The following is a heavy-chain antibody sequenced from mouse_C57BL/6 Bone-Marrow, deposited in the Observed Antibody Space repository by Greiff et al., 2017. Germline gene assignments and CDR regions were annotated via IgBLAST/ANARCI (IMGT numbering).Heavy chain of an antibody. Sequence: QVQLQQSGAELVRPGASVTLSCKASGYTFTDYEMHWVKQTPGHGLEWIGAIDPETGGTDDNQKFKGKAILTADKSSSTAYMELRSLTSEDSAVYYCTNYYGSSFAWFAYWGQETLVTVSA. CDR3: TNYYGSSFAWFAY. CDR1: GYTFTDYE. CDR2: IDPETGGT. J-gene: IGHJ3*01. D-gene: IGHD1-1*01. V-gene: IGHV1-15*01.